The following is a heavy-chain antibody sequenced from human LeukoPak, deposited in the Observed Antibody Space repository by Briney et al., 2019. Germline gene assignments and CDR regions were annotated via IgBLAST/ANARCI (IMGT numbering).Heavy chain of an antibody. CDR3: ARAVSTYGLDS. V-gene: IGHV3-21*01. CDR2: ITSTSSYI. D-gene: IGHD3-10*01. Sequence: PGGSLRLSCAASGFTFSTFGMNWVRQAPGKGLECVSSITSTSSYIYYADSVKGRFTIPRDDAKNSLYLQMNSLRAEDTAVYYCARAVSTYGLDSWGQGTLVTVSS. CDR1: GFTFSTFG. J-gene: IGHJ4*02.